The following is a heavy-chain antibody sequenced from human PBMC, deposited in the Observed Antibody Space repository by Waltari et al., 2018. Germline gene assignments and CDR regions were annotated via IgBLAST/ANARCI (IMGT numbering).Heavy chain of an antibody. CDR1: GGSFSGYY. J-gene: IGHJ6*03. D-gene: IGHD3-10*01. Sequence: QVQLQQWGAGLLKPSETLSLPCAVYGGSFSGYYWSWIRQPPGKGLEWIGEINHSGSTNYNPSLKSRVTISVDTSKNQFSLKLSSVTAADTAVYYCARRPLSKTRGYYYYYMDVWGKGTTVTISS. CDR2: INHSGST. CDR3: ARRPLSKTRGYYYYYMDV. V-gene: IGHV4-34*01.